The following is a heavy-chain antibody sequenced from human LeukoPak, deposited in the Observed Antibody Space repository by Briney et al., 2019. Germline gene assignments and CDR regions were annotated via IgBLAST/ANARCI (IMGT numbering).Heavy chain of an antibody. CDR1: GGSISNYY. V-gene: IGHV4-59*01. D-gene: IGHD5-12*01. CDR3: ARVVSGYANFDY. Sequence: SETLSLTCSVSGGSISNYYWSWIRQPPGKGLGWIGYIYYSGSTNYNPSLKSRVTISVDTSKNQFSLKLSSVTAADTAVYYCARVVSGYANFDYWGQGTLVTVSS. J-gene: IGHJ4*02. CDR2: IYYSGST.